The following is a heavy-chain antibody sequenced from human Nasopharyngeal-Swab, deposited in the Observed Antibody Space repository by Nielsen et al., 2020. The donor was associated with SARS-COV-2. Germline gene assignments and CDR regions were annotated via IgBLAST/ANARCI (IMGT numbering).Heavy chain of an antibody. D-gene: IGHD1-26*01. Sequence: GESLKISCAASGFTFSSYAMSWVRQAPGKGLEWVSAISGSGGSTYYPDSVKGRFTISRDNSKNTLYLQMNSLRAEDTAVYYCAKDRGVGALDYWGQGTLVTVSS. V-gene: IGHV3-23*01. CDR1: GFTFSSYA. CDR2: ISGSGGST. J-gene: IGHJ4*02. CDR3: AKDRGVGALDY.